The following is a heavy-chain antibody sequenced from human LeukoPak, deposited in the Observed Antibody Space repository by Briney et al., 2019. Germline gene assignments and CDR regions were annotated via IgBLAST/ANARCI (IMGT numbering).Heavy chain of an antibody. CDR1: GFTFSDYY. V-gene: IGHV3-23*01. CDR3: ATPLGGSYGDWYFDL. D-gene: IGHD1-26*01. J-gene: IGHJ2*01. Sequence: GGSLRLSCAASGFTFSDYYMSWIRQAPGKGLEWVSAISGSGGSTYYADSVKGRFTISRDNSKNTLYLQMNSLRAEDTAVYYCATPLGGSYGDWYFDLWGRGTLVTVSS. CDR2: ISGSGGST.